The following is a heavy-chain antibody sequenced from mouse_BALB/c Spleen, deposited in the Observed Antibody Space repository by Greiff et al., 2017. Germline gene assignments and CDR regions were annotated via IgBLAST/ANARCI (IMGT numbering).Heavy chain of an antibody. Sequence: EVMLVESGGGLVKPGGSLKLSCAASGFTFSDSYMYWVRQTPEKRLEWVATISDGGSYTYYPDSVKGRFTISRDNAKNNLYLQMSSLKSEDTAMYYCAGYDVNYAMDYWGQGTSVTVSS. CDR2: ISDGGSYT. J-gene: IGHJ4*01. CDR3: AGYDVNYAMDY. CDR1: GFTFSDSY. V-gene: IGHV5-4*02. D-gene: IGHD2-2*01.